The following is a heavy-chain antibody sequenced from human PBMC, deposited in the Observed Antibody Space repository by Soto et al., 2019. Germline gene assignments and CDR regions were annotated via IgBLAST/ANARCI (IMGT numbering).Heavy chain of an antibody. CDR1: GGSISSNAYY. Sequence: QLQLLESGPGLVKPSETLSLTCTVSGGSISSNAYYWGWIRQPPGKGLEWIGRLDYSGSANYNPSLRSRLTMSVDTSKNQFSLKLISVTAADTAVYYCARRPKRGSYSWCFDYWGQGTLVTVSS. D-gene: IGHD1-26*01. J-gene: IGHJ4*02. V-gene: IGHV4-39*01. CDR3: ARRPKRGSYSWCFDY. CDR2: LDYSGSA.